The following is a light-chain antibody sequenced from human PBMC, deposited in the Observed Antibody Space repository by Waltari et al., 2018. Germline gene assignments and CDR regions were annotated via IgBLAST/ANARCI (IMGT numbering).Light chain of an antibody. J-gene: IGKJ1*01. CDR1: QSVSSNY. Sequence: IVLTQSPGTLSLSPGERASLSCRPSQSVSSNYLAWYQQRPGQAPRLLIYGASSRAIGSPDRFSGSGSGTDFTLTISRLEPEDFAVYYCQQYGTSPRTFGQGTKVEIK. V-gene: IGKV3-20*01. CDR2: GAS. CDR3: QQYGTSPRT.